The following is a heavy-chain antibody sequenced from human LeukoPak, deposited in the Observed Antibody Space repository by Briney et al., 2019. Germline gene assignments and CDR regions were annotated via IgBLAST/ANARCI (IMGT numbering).Heavy chain of an antibody. D-gene: IGHD6-13*01. J-gene: IGHJ1*01. CDR3: AKDSGIPARGKVEYFQD. CDR1: GFTFDNYA. CDR2: ISGRGGST. V-gene: IGHV3-23*01. Sequence: GGSLRLSCGASGFTFDNYAMNWVRQAPGEGLEWVSNISGRGGSTYYADSVKGRFTISRDNAKNTLYLQMNNLRAEDTAIYYCAKDSGIPARGKVEYFQDWGQGTLVTVSS.